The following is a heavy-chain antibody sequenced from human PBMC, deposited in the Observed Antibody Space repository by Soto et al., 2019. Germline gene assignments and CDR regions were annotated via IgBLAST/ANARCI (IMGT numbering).Heavy chain of an antibody. CDR3: ARSSSLGYCSGGSCSRSYYYYGMDV. CDR2: IIPIFGTA. CDR1: GGTFSSYA. V-gene: IGHV1-69*01. Sequence: QVQLVQSGAEVKKPGSSVKVSCKASGGTFSSYAISWVRQAPGQGLEWMGGIIPIFGTANYAQKFQGRVTITADESTSTAYMELSSLRSEDTAVYYCARSSSLGYCSGGSCSRSYYYYGMDVWGQGTTVTVSS. D-gene: IGHD2-15*01. J-gene: IGHJ6*02.